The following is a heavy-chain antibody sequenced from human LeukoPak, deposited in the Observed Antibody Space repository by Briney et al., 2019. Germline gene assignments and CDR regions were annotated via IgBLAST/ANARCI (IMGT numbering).Heavy chain of an antibody. CDR3: ARAPSIRVITNFDY. D-gene: IGHD3-16*02. V-gene: IGHV1-2*02. Sequence: PGASVKVSCKASGYTFTSYGISWVRQAPGQGLEWMGWINPNSGGTNYAQKFQGRVTMTRDTSISTAYMELSRLRSDDTAVYYCARAPSIRVITNFDYWGQGTLVTVSS. J-gene: IGHJ4*02. CDR1: GYTFTSYG. CDR2: INPNSGGT.